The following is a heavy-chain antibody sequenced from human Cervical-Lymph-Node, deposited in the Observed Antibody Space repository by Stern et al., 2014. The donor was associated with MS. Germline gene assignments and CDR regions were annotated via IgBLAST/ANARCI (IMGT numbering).Heavy chain of an antibody. J-gene: IGHJ4*02. D-gene: IGHD2-8*01. Sequence: VQLVESGGDLVKPGGSLRLSCAASGFTFSRAWMTWVRQAPGKGLEGVGRIKSKTDGGTTGSSAPVKGRFTISRDDSKSMLYLQMNSLRIEDTAVYYCTTTNGNWLDFDYWGQGTLVTVSS. CDR1: GFTFSRAW. V-gene: IGHV3-15*01. CDR2: IKSKTDGGTT. CDR3: TTTNGNWLDFDY.